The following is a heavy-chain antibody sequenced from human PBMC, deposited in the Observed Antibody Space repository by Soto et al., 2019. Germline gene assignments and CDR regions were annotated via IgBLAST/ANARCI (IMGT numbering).Heavy chain of an antibody. Sequence: QVQLVQSGAEMKKPGASVKVSCKASGYTFTSYDVNWVRQATGQGLEWMGWMNPNSGNTGYAQKFVGRVTMTRDTSISTAYMEPSSLRSEDTAVYYCAREITDYGMDVWGQGTTVTVSS. J-gene: IGHJ6*02. CDR2: MNPNSGNT. D-gene: IGHD3-16*01. V-gene: IGHV1-8*01. CDR3: AREITDYGMDV. CDR1: GYTFTSYD.